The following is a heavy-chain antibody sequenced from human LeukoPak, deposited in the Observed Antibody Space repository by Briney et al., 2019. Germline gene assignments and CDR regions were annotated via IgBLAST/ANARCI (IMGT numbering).Heavy chain of an antibody. D-gene: IGHD5-12*01. J-gene: IGHJ4*02. CDR1: GFTFSSYG. CDR2: ISYDGSNK. Sequence: GGSLRLSCAASGFTFSSYGMHWGRQAPGKGLEWVAVISYDGSNKYYADSVKGRFTISRDNSKNTLYLQMNSLRAEDTAVYYCANTKADYLIDYWGQGTLVTVSS. V-gene: IGHV3-30*18. CDR3: ANTKADYLIDY.